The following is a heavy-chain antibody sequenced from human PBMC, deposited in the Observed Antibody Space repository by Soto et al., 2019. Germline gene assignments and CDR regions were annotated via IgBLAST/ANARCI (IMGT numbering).Heavy chain of an antibody. CDR2: ISYDGSNK. CDR1: GLTFNSYG. Sequence: AGGTLGLCCTASGLTFNSYGMHWVRQAPGKGLEWVAVISYDGSNKYYADSVKGRFTISRDNSKNTLYLQMNSLRAEVTAVYYWAKEGGWDIVVVPTAITGMDFWGQGTLVTVSS. CDR3: AKEGGWDIVVVPTAITGMDF. J-gene: IGHJ4*01. V-gene: IGHV3-30*18. D-gene: IGHD2-2*02.